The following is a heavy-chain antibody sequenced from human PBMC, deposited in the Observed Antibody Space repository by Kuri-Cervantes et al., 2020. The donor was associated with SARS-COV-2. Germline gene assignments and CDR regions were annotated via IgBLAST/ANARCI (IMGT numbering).Heavy chain of an antibody. Sequence: GGSLRLSWAASGFTFSSYAMSWVRQAPGKGREWVSAISGSGGSTYYADSVKGRFTISRDNSKNTLYLQMNSLRAEDTAVYYCAKDGRMITFGDAFDIWGQGTMVTVSS. J-gene: IGHJ3*02. CDR3: AKDGRMITFGDAFDI. V-gene: IGHV3-23*01. CDR2: ISGSGGST. CDR1: GFTFSSYA. D-gene: IGHD3-16*01.